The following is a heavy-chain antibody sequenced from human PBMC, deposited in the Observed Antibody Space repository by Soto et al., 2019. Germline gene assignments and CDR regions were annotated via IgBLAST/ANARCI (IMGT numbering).Heavy chain of an antibody. D-gene: IGHD4-17*01. CDR1: GFTFSNYW. CDR2: IKHDGSET. V-gene: IGHV3-7*01. CDR3: AREKRANGAFDY. Sequence: PGGSLRLSCEASGFTFSNYWMAWVRQTPGGGLEWVANIKHDGSETYFLGSVNGRFTISRDNTKNSVFLQMGSLTVEDTAVYYCAREKRANGAFDYWGQGTRVTVSS. J-gene: IGHJ4*02.